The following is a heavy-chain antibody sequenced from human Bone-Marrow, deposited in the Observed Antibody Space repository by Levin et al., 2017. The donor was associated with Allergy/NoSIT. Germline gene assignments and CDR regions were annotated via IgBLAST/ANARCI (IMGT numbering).Heavy chain of an antibody. CDR2: INPDSGGT. V-gene: IGHV1-2*02. Sequence: GASVKVSCKASGYTFTGFKMHWVRQAPGQGLEWMGWINPDSGGTNYAQKFQGRVSMTRDTSISTVYMELSRLRIDDTAVFYCARDWTNGVGSSLIPWGQGTLVTVSS. CDR1: GYTFTGFK. CDR3: ARDWTNGVGSSLIP. D-gene: IGHD2-8*01. J-gene: IGHJ5*02.